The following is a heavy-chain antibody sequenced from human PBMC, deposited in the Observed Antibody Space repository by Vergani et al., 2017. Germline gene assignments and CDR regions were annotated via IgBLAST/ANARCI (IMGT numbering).Heavy chain of an antibody. CDR2: IRYDGSNK. J-gene: IGHJ6*02. D-gene: IGHD3-10*01. V-gene: IGHV3-30*02. Sequence: VQLLESGGGLVQPGGSLRLSCAASGFTFSTYGMHWVRQAPGKGLEWVAFIRYDGSNKYYVDSVKGRFTISRDNSKNTLYLQMNSLRAEDTALYYCARDRYYLGSGNYPYFDYYGLDVWGQGTAVTVSS. CDR1: GFTFSTYG. CDR3: ARDRYYLGSGNYPYFDYYGLDV.